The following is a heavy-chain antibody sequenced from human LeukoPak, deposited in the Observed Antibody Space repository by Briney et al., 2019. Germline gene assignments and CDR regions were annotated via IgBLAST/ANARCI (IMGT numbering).Heavy chain of an antibody. Sequence: GGSLRLSCAASGFTFSSYWMSWVRQAPGKGLEWVANIKQDGSEKYYVDSVKGRFTISRDNAKNSLYLQMNSLRAEDTAVYYCARSRPLRFLEWLLSGYFDYWGQGTLVTVSS. J-gene: IGHJ4*02. CDR2: IKQDGSEK. CDR1: GFTFSSYW. CDR3: ARSRPLRFLEWLLSGYFDY. V-gene: IGHV3-7*01. D-gene: IGHD3-3*01.